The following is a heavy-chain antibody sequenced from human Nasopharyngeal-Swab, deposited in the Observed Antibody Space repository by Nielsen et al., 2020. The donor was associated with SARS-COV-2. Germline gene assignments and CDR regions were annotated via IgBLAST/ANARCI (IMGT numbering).Heavy chain of an antibody. CDR3: ARDEGDWGSRDNWLDP. D-gene: IGHD2-21*02. V-gene: IGHV3-21*01. CDR1: GSTLSSYS. J-gene: IGHJ5*02. Sequence: GGSLRPSCAASGSTLSSYSMNWVRQAPGKGLEWVSSISSSTTYIYYADSGRARFPIPRHSDKNSLLLEMNSLRAEDTGTYYCARDEGDWGSRDNWLDPWGQGTMVTVSS. CDR2: ISSSTTYI.